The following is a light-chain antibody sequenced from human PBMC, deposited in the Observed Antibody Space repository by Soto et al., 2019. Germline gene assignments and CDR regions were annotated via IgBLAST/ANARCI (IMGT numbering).Light chain of an antibody. J-gene: IGLJ2*01. CDR1: SSDVGAYKY. V-gene: IGLV2-14*03. Sequence: QSALTQPASVSGSPGQSITISCTGTSSDVGAYKYVSWYQQHPGKAPKLMIYEVNNRPSGVSNRFSGSKSGNTASLTISGLQAEDEADYYCSSYTSSGTLVFGGGTKLTVL. CDR3: SSYTSSGTLV. CDR2: EVN.